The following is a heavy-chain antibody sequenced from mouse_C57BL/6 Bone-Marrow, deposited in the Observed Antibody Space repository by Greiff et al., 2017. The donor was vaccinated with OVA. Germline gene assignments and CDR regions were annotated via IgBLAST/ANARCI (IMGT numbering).Heavy chain of an antibody. Sequence: VQLVESGPGLVQPSQSLSITCTVSGFSLTSYGVHWVRQSPGKGLEWLGVIWSGGSTDYNAAFISRLSISKDNSKSQVFFKMNSLQADDTAIYYCARKRGYSNYVVCAMDYWGQGTSVTVSS. CDR2: IWSGGST. V-gene: IGHV2-2*01. CDR3: ARKRGYSNYVVCAMDY. J-gene: IGHJ4*01. CDR1: GFSLTSYG. D-gene: IGHD2-5*01.